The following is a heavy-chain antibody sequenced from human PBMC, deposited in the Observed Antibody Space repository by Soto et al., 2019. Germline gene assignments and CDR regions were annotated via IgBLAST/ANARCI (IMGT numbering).Heavy chain of an antibody. Sequence: QVQLVQSGAEVKKPGASVKVSCKASGYTFTSYAISWVRQAPGQGLEWMGWISAYNGNTKYAQKLQGRVTMTTDTPTSTAYLELRSLRADDTAVYYCARDHGGGITFEWGQRTRVTGSS. D-gene: IGHD3-16*01. V-gene: IGHV1-18*01. J-gene: IGHJ4*02. CDR3: ARDHGGGITFE. CDR2: ISAYNGNT. CDR1: GYTFTSYA.